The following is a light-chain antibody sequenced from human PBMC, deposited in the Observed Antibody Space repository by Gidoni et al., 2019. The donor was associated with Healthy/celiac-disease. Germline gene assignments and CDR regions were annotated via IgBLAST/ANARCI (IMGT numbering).Light chain of an antibody. CDR1: QGIRND. CDR2: AAS. CDR3: LQDYNYPLT. J-gene: IGKJ4*01. Sequence: AIQLNQSPSSLSASVGDRVTITCRASQGIRNDLGWYQQKPGKAPKLLIYAASSFQSGVPSRFSGSGSGTDFTLTISSLQPEDFATYYCLQDYNYPLTFGGGTKVEIK. V-gene: IGKV1-6*01.